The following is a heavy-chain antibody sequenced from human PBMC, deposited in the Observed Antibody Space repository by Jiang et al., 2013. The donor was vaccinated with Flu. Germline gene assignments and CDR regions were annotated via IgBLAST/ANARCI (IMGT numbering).Heavy chain of an antibody. Sequence: KPSETLSLTCTVSGGSISSYYWSWIRQPPGKGLEWIGYIYYSGSTNYNPSLKSRVTISVDTSKNQFSLKLSSVTAADTAVYYCARGLSVADDSSGYYYYGMDVWGQGTTVTVSS. J-gene: IGHJ6*02. V-gene: IGHV4-59*01. CDR3: ARGLSVADDSSGYYYYGMDV. CDR1: GGSISSYY. D-gene: IGHD3-22*01. CDR2: IYYSGST.